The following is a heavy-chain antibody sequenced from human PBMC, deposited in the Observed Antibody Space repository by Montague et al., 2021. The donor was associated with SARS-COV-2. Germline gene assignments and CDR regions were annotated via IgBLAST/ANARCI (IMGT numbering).Heavy chain of an antibody. CDR1: GFSLSTSGMC. D-gene: IGHD3-10*01. J-gene: IGHJ4*02. CDR2: IDXDDDK. Sequence: VKPTQTLKLTCTFSGFSLSTSGMCVSWIRQPPGKALEWLARIDXDDDKHYSTSLKTRLTISKDTSNNQVVLTMTNMDPVDTATYYCARSSVVRGVSLDYWGQGTLVTVSS. V-gene: IGHV2-70*11. CDR3: ARSSVVRGVSLDY.